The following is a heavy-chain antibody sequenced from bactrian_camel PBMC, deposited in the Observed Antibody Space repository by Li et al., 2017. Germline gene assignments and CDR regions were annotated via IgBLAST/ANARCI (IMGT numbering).Heavy chain of an antibody. CDR3: ATDGGLVELVSCTSVDFEFGY. CDR1: GYTYSSDC. D-gene: IGHD7*01. V-gene: IGHV3S9*01. J-gene: IGHJ6*01. Sequence: HVQLVESGGGSVQAGGSLRLSCTASGYTYSSDCMGWFRQVPGKERKGVAGIDSDGSTSHADSVKGRFTISKDNAKNTVYLKMNSLKPEDTAMYYCATDGGLVELVSCTSVDFEFGYWGQGTQVTVS. CDR2: IDSDGST.